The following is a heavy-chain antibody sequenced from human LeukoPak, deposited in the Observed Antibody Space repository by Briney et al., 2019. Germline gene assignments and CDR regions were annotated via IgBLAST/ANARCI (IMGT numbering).Heavy chain of an antibody. J-gene: IGHJ4*02. V-gene: IGHV1-46*01. CDR1: GYTFTGYY. Sequence: ASVKVSCKASGYTFTGYYMHWVRQAPGQGLEWMGIINPSGGSTSYAQKFQGRVTMTRDMSTSTVYMELSSLRSEDTAVYYCARGSRRATISNYWGQGTLVTVSS. CDR3: ARGSRRATISNY. D-gene: IGHD5-12*01. CDR2: INPSGGST.